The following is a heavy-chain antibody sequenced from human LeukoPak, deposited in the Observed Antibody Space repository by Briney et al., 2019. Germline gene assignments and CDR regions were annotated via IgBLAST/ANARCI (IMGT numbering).Heavy chain of an antibody. CDR1: GDSISSYY. CDR2: IYTSGGT. V-gene: IGHV4-4*09. CDR3: ARGAAVAGIDY. D-gene: IGHD6-19*01. Sequence: SETLSLTCTVSGDSISSYYWSWIRQPPGKGLEWIGYIYTSGGTNYIPSLKGRVTISIDTSKNQFSLKLSSVTAADTAVYYCARGAAVAGIDYWGQGTLVTVSS. J-gene: IGHJ4*02.